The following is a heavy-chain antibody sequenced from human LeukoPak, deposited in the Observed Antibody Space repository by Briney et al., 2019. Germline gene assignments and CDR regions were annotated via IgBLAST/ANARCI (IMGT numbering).Heavy chain of an antibody. CDR2: INHSGST. D-gene: IGHD6-19*01. V-gene: IGHV4-34*01. CDR3: ARTGGWYAFDY. Sequence: PSETLSLTCAVYGGSFSGYCWSWIRQPPGKGLEWIGEINHSGSTNYNPSLKSRVTISVDTPKNQFSLKLRSVTAADTAVCYCARTGGWYAFDYWGHGTLVTVSS. CDR1: GGSFSGYC. J-gene: IGHJ4*01.